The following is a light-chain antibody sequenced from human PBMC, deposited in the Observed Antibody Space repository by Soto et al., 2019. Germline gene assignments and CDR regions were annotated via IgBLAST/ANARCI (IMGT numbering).Light chain of an antibody. CDR3: QQYNRLDVYP. CDR2: DAS. J-gene: IGKJ2*01. CDR1: QRISTW. Sequence: DIQMTQSPSTLSASVGDRVTITCRASQRISTWLAWYQQKPGKAPKLLIYDASRLQSGVPSRFSGSGSGTDFTPTISGLQPDDFATYYCQQYNRLDVYPFGQGTKLEIK. V-gene: IGKV1-5*01.